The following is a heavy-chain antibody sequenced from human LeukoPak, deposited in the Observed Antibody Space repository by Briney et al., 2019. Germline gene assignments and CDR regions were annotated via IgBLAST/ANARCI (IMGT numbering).Heavy chain of an antibody. D-gene: IGHD6-13*01. V-gene: IGHV4-34*01. Sequence: SETLSLTCAVYGGSFSGYYWSWIRQPPGKGLEWIGSIYYSGSTYYNPSLKSRVTISVDTSKNQFSLKLSSVTAADTAVYYCAREGDSSSVGWFDSWGQGTLVTVSS. CDR1: GGSFSGYY. CDR3: AREGDSSSVGWFDS. CDR2: IYYSGST. J-gene: IGHJ5*01.